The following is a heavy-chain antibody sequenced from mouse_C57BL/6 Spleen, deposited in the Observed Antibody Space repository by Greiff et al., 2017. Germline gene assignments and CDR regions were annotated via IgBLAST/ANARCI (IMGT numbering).Heavy chain of an antibody. D-gene: IGHD1-1*01. V-gene: IGHV1-18*01. Sequence: EVQLQQSGPELVKPGASVKIPCKASGYTFTDYNMDWVKQSHGKSLEWIGDINPNTGGTIYNQKFKGKATLTVDKSSSTAYMELRRLTSEDTAVYYWARWGYYCGSSGYAMDYWGQGTSVTVSS. CDR3: ARWGYYCGSSGYAMDY. CDR2: INPNTGGT. CDR1: GYTFTDYN. J-gene: IGHJ4*01.